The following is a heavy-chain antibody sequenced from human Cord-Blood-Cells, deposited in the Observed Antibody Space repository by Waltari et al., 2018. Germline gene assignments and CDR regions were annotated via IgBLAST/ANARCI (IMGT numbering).Heavy chain of an antibody. CDR2: ISYDGSNK. Sequence: QVQLVESGGGVVQPGRSLRLSCAASGFTFSSYGMHWVRQAPGKGLEWVAVISYDGSNKYYADSVKGRFTISRDNSNNTLYLQMNSLRAEDTAVYYCCSSSLDYWGQGTLVTVSS. D-gene: IGHD6-6*01. CDR3: CSSSLDY. CDR1: GFTFSSYG. J-gene: IGHJ4*02. V-gene: IGHV3-30*03.